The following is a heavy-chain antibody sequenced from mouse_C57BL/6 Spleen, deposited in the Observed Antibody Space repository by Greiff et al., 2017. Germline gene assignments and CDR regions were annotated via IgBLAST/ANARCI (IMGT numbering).Heavy chain of an antibody. J-gene: IGHJ4*01. CDR1: GFTFSDFY. V-gene: IGHV7-1*01. CDR2: SRNKANDYTT. CDR3: ARDAWYYAMDY. Sequence: EVQRVDSGGGLVQSGRSLRLSCATSGFTFSDFYMEWVRQAPGKGLEWIAASRNKANDYTTEYSASVKGRFIVSRDTSQSILYLQMNALRAEDTAIYYCARDAWYYAMDYWGQGTSVTVSS.